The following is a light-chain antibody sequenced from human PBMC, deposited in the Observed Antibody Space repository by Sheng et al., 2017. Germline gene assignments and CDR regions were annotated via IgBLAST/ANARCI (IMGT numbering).Light chain of an antibody. CDR1: QSISNW. CDR2: RAS. V-gene: IGKV1-5*03. CDR3: QQYKTFSWT. J-gene: IGKJ1*01. Sequence: DIQMTQSPSTLSASVGDRVTITCRASQSISNWLAWYQQKPGKAPKLLIYRASSLESGVPSTFSGSGSGTEFTLTISSLQPDDFATYYCQQYKTFSWTFGQGTKVEIK.